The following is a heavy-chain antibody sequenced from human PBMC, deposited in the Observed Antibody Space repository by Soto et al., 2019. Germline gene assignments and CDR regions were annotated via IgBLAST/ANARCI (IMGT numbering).Heavy chain of an antibody. CDR2: ISGGSRTI. D-gene: IGHD3-10*01. J-gene: IGHJ4*01. V-gene: IGHV3-48*01. CDR1: GFTFSTFD. Sequence: EVQLVEAGGGLVQPGGSLRLSCAASGFTFSTFDMNWVRQAPGKGLEWISFISGGSRTIHYADSVEGRFTISRDNAKNSLYLQMNRLRAEDTAVYYCARDFDRNMVVHVFDYWGRGTLVTVSS. CDR3: ARDFDRNMVVHVFDY.